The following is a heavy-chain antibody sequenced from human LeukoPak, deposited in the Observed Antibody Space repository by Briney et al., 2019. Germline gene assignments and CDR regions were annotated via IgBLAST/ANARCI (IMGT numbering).Heavy chain of an antibody. Sequence: HPGGSLRLSCAASGFTFSTYAMNWVRQAPGKGLEWVSAISGSSSTYYADSVKGRFTISRDNSKNTLYLQMNSLRAEDTAVYYCAKVRMITMIAYDAFDIWGQGTMVTVSS. D-gene: IGHD3-22*01. J-gene: IGHJ3*02. V-gene: IGHV3-23*01. CDR3: AKVRMITMIAYDAFDI. CDR1: GFTFSTYA. CDR2: ISGSSST.